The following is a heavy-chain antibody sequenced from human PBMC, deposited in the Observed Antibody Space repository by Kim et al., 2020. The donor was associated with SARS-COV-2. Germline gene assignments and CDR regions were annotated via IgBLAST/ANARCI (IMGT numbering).Heavy chain of an antibody. CDR2: GGTT. V-gene: IGHV3-23*01. D-gene: IGHD3-10*01. Sequence: GGTTNTAASVKGRFTISRDNSKNTLSLQMNSLRLEDTAVYYCAKDYIAWDVWGQGTTVIVSS. J-gene: IGHJ6*02. CDR3: AKDYIAWDV.